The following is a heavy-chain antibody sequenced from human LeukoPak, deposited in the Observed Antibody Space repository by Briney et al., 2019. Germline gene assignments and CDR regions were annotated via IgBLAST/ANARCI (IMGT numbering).Heavy chain of an antibody. Sequence: GGSLRLSCAASGFTVSSNYMSWVRQAPGKGLEWVSVIYSGGSTYYADSVKGRFTISRDNSKNTLYLQMNSLRAEDTAVYYCARGDILTAYYFDYWGQGTLVTVSS. J-gene: IGHJ4*02. CDR1: GFTVSSNY. V-gene: IGHV3-53*01. CDR2: IYSGGST. D-gene: IGHD3-9*01. CDR3: ARGDILTAYYFDY.